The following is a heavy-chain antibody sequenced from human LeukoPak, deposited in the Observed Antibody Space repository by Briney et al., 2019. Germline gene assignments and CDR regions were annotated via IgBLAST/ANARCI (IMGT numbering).Heavy chain of an antibody. CDR1: GFTFSSYG. J-gene: IGHJ4*02. Sequence: GRSLRLCCAASGFTFSSYGMHWVRQAPGKGLEWVAVIWYDGSNKYYADSVKGRFTISRDNSKNTLYLQMNSLRAEDTAVYYCAKDHLIGYSSSWYNYWGQGTLVTVSS. V-gene: IGHV3-33*06. CDR3: AKDHLIGYSSSWYNY. CDR2: IWYDGSNK. D-gene: IGHD6-13*01.